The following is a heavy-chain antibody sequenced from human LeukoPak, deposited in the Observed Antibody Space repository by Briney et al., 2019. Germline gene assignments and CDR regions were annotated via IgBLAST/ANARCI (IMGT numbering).Heavy chain of an antibody. J-gene: IGHJ4*02. Sequence: ASVNVSCKASGCTFTGYYMQWVRQAPGQGLEGMGWINPNSGGTNYAQKFQGRVTMTRDTSISTAYMELSRLRSDDTAVYYCASLAVLRYFDWLPEANYWGQGTLVTVSS. D-gene: IGHD3-9*01. CDR1: GCTFTGYY. V-gene: IGHV1-2*02. CDR3: ASLAVLRYFDWLPEANY. CDR2: INPNSGGT.